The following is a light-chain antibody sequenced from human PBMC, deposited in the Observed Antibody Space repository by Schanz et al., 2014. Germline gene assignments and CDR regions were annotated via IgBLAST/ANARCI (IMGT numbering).Light chain of an antibody. CDR3: SSYTSSRSRV. CDR2: DVS. V-gene: IGLV2-14*01. J-gene: IGLJ3*02. Sequence: QSALTQPASVSGSPGQSITISCTGTSSDVGGYNYVSWYQQHPGKAPKLMIYDVSDRPSGVSNRFSGSKSGNTASLTLSGLRAEDEAAYYCSSYTSSRSRVFGGGTKLTVL. CDR1: SSDVGGYNY.